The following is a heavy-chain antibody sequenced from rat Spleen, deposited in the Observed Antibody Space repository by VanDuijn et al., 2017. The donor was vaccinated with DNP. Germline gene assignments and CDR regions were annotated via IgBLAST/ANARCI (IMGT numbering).Heavy chain of an antibody. CDR2: ISYSGST. V-gene: IGHV3-1*01. D-gene: IGHD1-12*03. J-gene: IGHJ4*01. CDR1: EYSITSSY. Sequence: EVQLQESGPGLVKPSQSLALTCSVTEYSITSSYRWNWIRKFPGNKMEWMGYISYSGSTSYNPSLKSRISITRDTSKNQFFLQLNSVTTEDTATYYCARDYDGSYRGYYVMDAWGQGASVTVSS. CDR3: ARDYDGSYRGYYVMDA.